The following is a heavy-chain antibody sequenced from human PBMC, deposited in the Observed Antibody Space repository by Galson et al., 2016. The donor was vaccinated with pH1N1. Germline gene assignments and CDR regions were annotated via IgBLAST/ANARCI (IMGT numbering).Heavy chain of an antibody. Sequence: SETLSLTCTVSGDSICSSSYYWGWIRQPPGKGLEWIGSMYYSGSSYYNPSLKSRVTISVDTSKNQFSLKLSSVTAADTAVYYCVRRVVGELLGNWFDPWGQGTLVTVSS. J-gene: IGHJ5*02. CDR1: GDSICSSSYY. V-gene: IGHV4-39*01. D-gene: IGHD3-10*01. CDR3: VRRVVGELLGNWFDP. CDR2: MYYSGSS.